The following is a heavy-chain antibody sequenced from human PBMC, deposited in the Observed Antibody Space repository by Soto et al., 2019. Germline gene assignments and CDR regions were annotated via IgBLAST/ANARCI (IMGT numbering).Heavy chain of an antibody. CDR1: GFTFSSYA. J-gene: IGHJ2*01. CDR2: ISGSGGST. CDR3: AKRGRLDYWYFDL. D-gene: IGHD3-16*01. Sequence: EVQLLESGGGLVQPGGSLILSSAASGFTFSSYAMSWVRQAPGKGLEWVSAISGSGGSTYYADSVKGRFTISRDNSKNTLYLQMNSLRAEDTAVYYCAKRGRLDYWYFDLWGRGTLVTVSS. V-gene: IGHV3-23*01.